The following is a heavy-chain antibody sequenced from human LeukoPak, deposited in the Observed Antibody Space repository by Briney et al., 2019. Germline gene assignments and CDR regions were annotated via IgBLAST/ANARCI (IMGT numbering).Heavy chain of an antibody. CDR1: GLTFSSYA. J-gene: IGHJ3*02. Sequence: PGGSLRLSCAASGLTFSSYAMSWLRQAPGKGLEWVSAISGSGGSTYYADSVKGRFTISRDNAKNSLYLQMNSLRAENTALYYCAADPGIAVVEPGGLDAFDIGGQGTMVTVSS. CDR3: AADPGIAVVEPGGLDAFDI. D-gene: IGHD6-19*01. CDR2: ISGSGGST. V-gene: IGHV3-23*01.